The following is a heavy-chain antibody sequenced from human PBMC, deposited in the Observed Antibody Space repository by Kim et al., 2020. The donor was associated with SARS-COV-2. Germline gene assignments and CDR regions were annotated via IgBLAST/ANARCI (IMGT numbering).Heavy chain of an antibody. J-gene: IGHJ3*02. CDR1: GFTFSSYG. D-gene: IGHD3-10*01. Sequence: GGSLRLSCAASGFTFSSYGMHWVRQAPGKGLEWVAVISYDGSNKYYADSVKGRFTISRDNSKNTLYLQMNSLRAEDTAVYYCAKDYYGSGSYRVFDIWGQGTMVTVSS. CDR3: AKDYYGSGSYRVFDI. V-gene: IGHV3-30*18. CDR2: ISYDGSNK.